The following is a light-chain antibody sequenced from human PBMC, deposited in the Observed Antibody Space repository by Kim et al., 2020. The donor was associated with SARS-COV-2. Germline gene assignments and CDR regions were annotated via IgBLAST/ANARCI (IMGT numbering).Light chain of an antibody. CDR2: DVF. CDR3: QQRINWPLT. CDR1: QSVSDY. V-gene: IGKV3-11*01. J-gene: IGKJ5*01. Sequence: EVVLTQSPATLSLFPGERATLSCRASQSVSDYLAWYQQKPGQTPRLLIYDVFNRATGIPTRFSGSGSGTDFTLTINILEPEDFAVYYCQQRINWPLTFGQGTRLEIK.